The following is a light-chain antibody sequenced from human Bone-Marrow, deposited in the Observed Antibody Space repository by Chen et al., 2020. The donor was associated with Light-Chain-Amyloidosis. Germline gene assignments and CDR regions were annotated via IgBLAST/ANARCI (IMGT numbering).Light chain of an antibody. V-gene: IGLV3-21*02. Sequence: SYVLTQPSSVSVAPGQTATIACGGNNIGSKSVHWYQQTPGQAPLLVVYDDSDRPSGIPERLSGSNSGNTATLTISRVEARDEADYYWQVWDRSSDRPVFGGGTKLTVL. CDR1: NIGSKS. J-gene: IGLJ3*02. CDR2: DDS. CDR3: QVWDRSSDRPV.